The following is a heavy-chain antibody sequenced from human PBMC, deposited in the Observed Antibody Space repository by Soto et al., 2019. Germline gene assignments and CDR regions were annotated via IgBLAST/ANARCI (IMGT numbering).Heavy chain of an antibody. J-gene: IGHJ4*02. Sequence: ASVKVSCKASGYTFPSYDINWVRQATGQGPEWMGWMNPDSGNTGYVQKFQGRVTMTRNTAISTAYMELSSLRSEDTAVYYCARSVGGSNVNFDYWGQGTLVTVSS. CDR1: GYTFPSYD. CDR2: MNPDSGNT. D-gene: IGHD3-10*01. CDR3: ARSVGGSNVNFDY. V-gene: IGHV1-8*01.